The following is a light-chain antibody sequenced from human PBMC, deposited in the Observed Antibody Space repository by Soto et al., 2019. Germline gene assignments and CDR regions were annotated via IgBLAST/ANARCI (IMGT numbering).Light chain of an antibody. Sequence: QSVLTQPPSVSGAPGQRVTISCTGSSSNIGAGYDVHWYQQLPGTAPKLLIYDNDKRPSGIPDRFSGSKSGTSATLGITGLQTGDEADYYCGTWDSSLSAGRFGGGTQLTVL. J-gene: IGLJ2*01. V-gene: IGLV1-51*01. CDR2: DND. CDR3: GTWDSSLSAGR. CDR1: SSNIGAGYD.